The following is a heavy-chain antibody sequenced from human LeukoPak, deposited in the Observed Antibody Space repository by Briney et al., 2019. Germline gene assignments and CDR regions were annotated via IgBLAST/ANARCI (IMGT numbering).Heavy chain of an antibody. CDR2: INPNSANT. CDR3: ARVFFCKQKTAYEI. D-gene: IGHD3-3*01. CDR1: GYTFTDYD. Sequence: ASVKVSCKTSGYTFTDYDIHWVRQAPGQGLEWMGWINPNSANTNYAQKLQGRVTLTRDTSLSIAYMELSSLTSEDAAVYFCARVFFCKQKTAYEIWGQGTLVAVSS. V-gene: IGHV1-8*03. J-gene: IGHJ3*02.